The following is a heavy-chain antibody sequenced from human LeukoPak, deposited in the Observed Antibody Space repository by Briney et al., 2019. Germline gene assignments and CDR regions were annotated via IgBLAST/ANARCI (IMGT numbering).Heavy chain of an antibody. CDR2: VYWDGDK. D-gene: IGHD3-10*01. Sequence: SGPTLVKPTQTLTLTCTFSGFSLATRGVAVTWVRQTPGKDLEWLAVVYWDGDKRYSPSLKSRLTVTKDTSKNQVVLRMTNVDPVDTATYYCAYSIWFGSRNWFDPWGQGTLVTVSS. CDR1: GFSLATRGVA. CDR3: AYSIWFGSRNWFDP. J-gene: IGHJ5*02. V-gene: IGHV2-5*02.